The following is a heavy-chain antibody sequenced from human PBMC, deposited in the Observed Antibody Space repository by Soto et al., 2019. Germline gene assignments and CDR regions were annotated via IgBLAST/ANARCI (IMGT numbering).Heavy chain of an antibody. V-gene: IGHV3-23*01. D-gene: IGHD1-26*01. Sequence: EVQLLESGGGLVQPGGSLRLSCAASGFTFSNYAMSWVRQAPGKGLEWVSGIIGRGVSSNYADSAKGRFSISRDNSKKTLQLQRNSLRAEDTAVYYCAKDVSPVGVDYFDHWGQGTLVTVSS. CDR1: GFTFSNYA. CDR2: IIGRGVSS. J-gene: IGHJ4*02. CDR3: AKDVSPVGVDYFDH.